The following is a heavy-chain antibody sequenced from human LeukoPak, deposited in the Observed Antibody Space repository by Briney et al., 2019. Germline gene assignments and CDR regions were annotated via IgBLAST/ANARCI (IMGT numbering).Heavy chain of an antibody. D-gene: IGHD5-18*01. CDR1: GFTFSNYW. J-gene: IGHJ4*02. V-gene: IGHV3-74*01. CDR3: AREGRGYSYAFEY. Sequence: QPGGSLRLSCAASGFTFSNYWMHWVRRAPGKGLVWVSRINSDGSSTTYADSVKGRFTISRDNGQNTLYLQMNSLRAEDTAVYYCAREGRGYSYAFEYWGQGTLVTVSS. CDR2: INSDGSST.